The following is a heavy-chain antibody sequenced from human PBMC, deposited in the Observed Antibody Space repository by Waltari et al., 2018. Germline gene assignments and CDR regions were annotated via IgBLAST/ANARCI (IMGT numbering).Heavy chain of an antibody. D-gene: IGHD1-26*01. V-gene: IGHV4-39*07. CDR3: ARVGGTGDY. Sequence: QLQLQESGPGLVKPSETLSLTCTVSGGSISSSSYYWGWIRQHPGKGLEWIGSIYYSGSTYYNPSLKSRVTISVDTSKNQFSLKLSSVTAADTAVYYCARVGGTGDYWGQGTLVTVSS. J-gene: IGHJ4*02. CDR1: GGSISSSSYY. CDR2: IYYSGST.